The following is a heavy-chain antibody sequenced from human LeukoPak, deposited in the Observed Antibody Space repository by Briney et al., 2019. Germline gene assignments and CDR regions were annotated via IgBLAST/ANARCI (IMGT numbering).Heavy chain of an antibody. J-gene: IGHJ2*01. CDR1: GFTFSSFA. D-gene: IGHD3-10*01. Sequence: PGRSLRLSCAASGFTFSSFAMSWVRQPPGKGLEWVSTISGSGHNTLYADSVKGRFTISRENSENTVYLQMNSPGAEDMAVYYCADPGGSGAQFDLWGRGTLLTVSS. V-gene: IGHV3-23*01. CDR3: ADPGGSGAQFDL. CDR2: ISGSGHNT.